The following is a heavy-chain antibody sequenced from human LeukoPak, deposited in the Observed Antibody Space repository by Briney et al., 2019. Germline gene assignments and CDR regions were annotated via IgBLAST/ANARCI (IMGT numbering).Heavy chain of an antibody. J-gene: IGHJ3*02. V-gene: IGHV3-23*01. Sequence: GGSLRLSCAASGFTFSSYAMTWVRQAPGKGLEWVSAISASGGSTYYADSVKGRFTISRDNSKNTLYLQMSSLRAEDTAVYYCAREITYFYDSGGYWDAFDIWGQGTMVTVSS. CDR2: ISASGGST. D-gene: IGHD3-22*01. CDR3: AREITYFYDSGGYWDAFDI. CDR1: GFTFSSYA.